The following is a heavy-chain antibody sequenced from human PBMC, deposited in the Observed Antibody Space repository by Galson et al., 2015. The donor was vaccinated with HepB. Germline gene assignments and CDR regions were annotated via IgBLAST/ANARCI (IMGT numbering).Heavy chain of an antibody. V-gene: IGHV1-3*01. Sequence: SVKVSCKASGYTFTSYAMHWVRQAPGQRLEWMGWINAGNGNTKYSQKFQGRVTITRDTSASTAYMELSSLRSEDTAVYYCARDISFGCSSTSCYPLNWFDPWGQGTLVTVSS. D-gene: IGHD2-2*01. CDR3: ARDISFGCSSTSCYPLNWFDP. J-gene: IGHJ5*02. CDR1: GYTFTSYA. CDR2: INAGNGNT.